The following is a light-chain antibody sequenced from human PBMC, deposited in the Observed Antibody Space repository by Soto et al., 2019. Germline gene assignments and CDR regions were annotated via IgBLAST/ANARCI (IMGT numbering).Light chain of an antibody. CDR1: QSVRSDY. J-gene: IGKJ1*01. Sequence: EIVLTQSPDTLSLSPGQRATLSCRASQSVRSDYFAWYQQKPGQAPRVIIFGVSTRATGVPARFSGSGSGTEFSLTITALQPEDFATYYCQQYHGFWFGQGTKVDIK. CDR2: GVS. CDR3: QQYHGFW. V-gene: IGKV3-20*01.